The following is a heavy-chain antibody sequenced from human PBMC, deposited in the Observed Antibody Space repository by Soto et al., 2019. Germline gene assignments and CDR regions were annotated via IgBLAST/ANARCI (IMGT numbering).Heavy chain of an antibody. J-gene: IGHJ4*02. CDR3: AKDRERQWSGRLEFGY. Sequence: RGSLRLSCAASGFTFSSYGMHWVRQAPGKGLEWVAVISYDGSNKYYADSVKGRFTISRDNSKNTLYLQMNSLRAEDTAVYYCAKDRERQWSGRLEFGYWGQGTLVTVSS. CDR1: GFTFSSYG. D-gene: IGHD2-15*01. V-gene: IGHV3-30*18. CDR2: ISYDGSNK.